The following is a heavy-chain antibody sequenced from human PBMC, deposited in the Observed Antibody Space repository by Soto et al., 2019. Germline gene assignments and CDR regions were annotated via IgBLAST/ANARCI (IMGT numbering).Heavy chain of an antibody. D-gene: IGHD6-19*01. CDR2: TRNKANSYTT. J-gene: IGHJ4*02. CDR3: ARDFYSSCWHPHDY. CDR1: GFTFSDHY. V-gene: IGHV3-72*01. Sequence: EVHLVESGGGLVQPGGSLRLSCTASGFTFSDHYMDWVRQAPGKGLEWVGRTRNKANSYTTEYAASVKGRFIISRDDSKNSLYLQMNSLKTEDTAVYYCARDFYSSCWHPHDYWGQGTLVTVSS.